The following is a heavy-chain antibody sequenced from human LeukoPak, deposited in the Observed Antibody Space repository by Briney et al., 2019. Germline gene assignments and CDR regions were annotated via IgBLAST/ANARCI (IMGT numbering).Heavy chain of an antibody. Sequence: GGSLRLSCAASGFTFSSYSMSWARQAPGKGLEWVSSISSSSVYIFYADSVKGRFTISRDNAKNSVYLQLNSLRAEDTAVYYCARVNYYMDVWGKGTTVTVSS. CDR2: ISSSSVYI. J-gene: IGHJ6*03. CDR1: GFTFSSYS. V-gene: IGHV3-21*01. CDR3: ARVNYYMDV.